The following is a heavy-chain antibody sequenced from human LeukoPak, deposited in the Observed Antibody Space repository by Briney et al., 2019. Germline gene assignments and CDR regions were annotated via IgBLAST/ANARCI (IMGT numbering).Heavy chain of an antibody. CDR2: MNPKSGNT. V-gene: IGHV1-8*01. Sequence: ASVKVSCKASGYTFTTYDINWVRQATGQGLEWMGWMNPKSGNTAYAQKFQGRVTMTRNTSIDTAYLEMSSLGSEDTAMYYCARVFGGHEIGFWGQGTQVTVSS. CDR1: GYTFTTYD. J-gene: IGHJ4*02. CDR3: ARVFGGHEIGF. D-gene: IGHD5-12*01.